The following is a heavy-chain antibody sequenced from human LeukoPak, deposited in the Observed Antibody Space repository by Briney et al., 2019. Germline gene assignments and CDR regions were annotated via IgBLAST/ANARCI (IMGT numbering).Heavy chain of an antibody. D-gene: IGHD6-13*01. CDR3: ASLVQNRLRYSSSWVDY. CDR2: ISSDGRDT. CDR1: GFTFNSHW. J-gene: IGHJ4*02. Sequence: PGGSLRLSCAASGFTFNSHWMHWVRQAPGKGLVWLSRISSDGRDTGYADSVKGRFTISRDNAKNSLYLQMNSLRAEDTAVYYCASLVQNRLRYSSSWVDYWGQGTLVTVSS. V-gene: IGHV3-74*01.